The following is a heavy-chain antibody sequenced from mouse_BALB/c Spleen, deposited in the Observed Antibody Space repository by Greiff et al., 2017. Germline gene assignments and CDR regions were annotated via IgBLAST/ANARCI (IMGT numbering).Heavy chain of an antibody. V-gene: IGHV8-12*01. CDR1: GFSLSTSGMG. Sequence: ESGPGILQPSQTLSLTCSFSGFSLSTSGMGVSWIRQPSGKGLEWLAHIYWDDDKRYNPSLKSRLTISKDTSRNQVFLKITSVDTADTATYYCARKGYDVSWFAYWGQGTLVTVSA. D-gene: IGHD2-14*01. CDR3: ARKGYDVSWFAY. CDR2: IYWDDDK. J-gene: IGHJ3*01.